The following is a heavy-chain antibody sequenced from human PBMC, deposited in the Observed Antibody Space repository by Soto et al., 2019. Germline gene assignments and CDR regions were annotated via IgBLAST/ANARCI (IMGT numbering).Heavy chain of an antibody. CDR2: VYYTGTT. Sequence: SETLSLTCTVPGDSISPHYWTWARQPPGKGLEWVGYVYYTGTTMYNPSLKSRVTISLDTSKSQVSLNLTSVTAADTAVYYCARLGGYYQALDHWGRGTLVT. D-gene: IGHD3-3*01. CDR1: GDSISPHY. V-gene: IGHV4-59*08. J-gene: IGHJ4*02. CDR3: ARLGGYYQALDH.